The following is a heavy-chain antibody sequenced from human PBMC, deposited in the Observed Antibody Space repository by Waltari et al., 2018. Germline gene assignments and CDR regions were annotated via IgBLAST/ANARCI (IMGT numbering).Heavy chain of an antibody. D-gene: IGHD6-13*01. CDR2: IYWNGDK. CDR1: GFSLSTSGVG. Sequence: QITLKESGPTLVKPTQTLTLTCTFSGFSLSTSGVGVGWIRQPPGKALEWLALIYWNGDKRYSPSLKSRLTITKDTSKNQVVLTMTNMDPVDTATYYCAHRRISKGKGIAAAGTLNWFDPWGQGTLVTVSS. J-gene: IGHJ5*02. V-gene: IGHV2-5*01. CDR3: AHRRISKGKGIAAAGTLNWFDP.